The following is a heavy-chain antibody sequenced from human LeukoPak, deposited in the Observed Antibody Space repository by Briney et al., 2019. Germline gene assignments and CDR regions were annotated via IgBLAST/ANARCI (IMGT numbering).Heavy chain of an antibody. Sequence: GGSLRLSCAASGFTFSSYAMSWVRQAPGKGLEWVSTISDSGANTYYADSVRGRFTISRDNSKNTLYLQENSLRADDTAIYYCAKSMTLQWRGFFDLWGRGTHVTVSS. D-gene: IGHD6-19*01. V-gene: IGHV3-23*01. CDR2: ISDSGANT. CDR1: GFTFSSYA. CDR3: AKSMTLQWRGFFDL. J-gene: IGHJ2*01.